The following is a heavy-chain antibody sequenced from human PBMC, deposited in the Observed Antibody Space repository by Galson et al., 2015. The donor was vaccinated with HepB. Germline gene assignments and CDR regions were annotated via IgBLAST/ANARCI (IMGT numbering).Heavy chain of an antibody. Sequence: SLRLSCAASGFTFSSYWMSWVRQAPGKGLEWVANIKQDGREKYYVDSVKGRFTITRDNAKNSLYLQMNSLRAEDTAVYYCASDITSGYYYEWYFDLWGRGTLVTVSS. CDR1: GFTFSSYW. CDR3: ASDITSGYYYEWYFDL. CDR2: IKQDGREK. D-gene: IGHD3-22*01. V-gene: IGHV3-7*03. J-gene: IGHJ2*01.